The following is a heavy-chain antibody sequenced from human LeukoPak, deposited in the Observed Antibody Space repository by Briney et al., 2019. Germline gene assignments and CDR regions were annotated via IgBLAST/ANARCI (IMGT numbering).Heavy chain of an antibody. Sequence: SETLSLTCTVSGGSISSYYWSWIRQPAGKGLEGIGRIYTSGSTNYNPSLKSRVTMSVDTYKNQFSLKLSSVTAADTAVYYCARDNSSSWYGWYFDLWGRGTLVTVSS. J-gene: IGHJ2*01. CDR2: IYTSGST. V-gene: IGHV4-4*07. CDR3: ARDNSSSWYGWYFDL. CDR1: GGSISSYY. D-gene: IGHD6-13*01.